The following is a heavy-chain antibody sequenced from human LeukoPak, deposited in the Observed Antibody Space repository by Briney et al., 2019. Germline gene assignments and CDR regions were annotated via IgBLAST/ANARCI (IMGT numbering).Heavy chain of an antibody. D-gene: IGHD3-10*01. V-gene: IGHV3-33*08. Sequence: GGSLRLSCAASGFTFSNAWTSWVRQAPGKGLEWVAVIWYDGSNKYYADSVKGRFTISRDNSKNTLYLQMNSLRAEDTAVYYCARGISTVRDPKPFDYWGQGTLVTVSS. CDR2: IWYDGSNK. J-gene: IGHJ4*02. CDR3: ARGISTVRDPKPFDY. CDR1: GFTFSNAW.